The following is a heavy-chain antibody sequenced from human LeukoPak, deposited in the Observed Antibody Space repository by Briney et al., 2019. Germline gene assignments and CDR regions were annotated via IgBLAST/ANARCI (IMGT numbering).Heavy chain of an antibody. Sequence: SETLSLTCTASGGSISSSSWSWFRKPAGKGLEWIGRIYISGSTNYNPPLKSRVTMSVDTSKNKFSLKLSLVTAGDQVVYYCRRDLGEMVRGADEPFFYCWGQGTLVTVSS. D-gene: IGHD3-10*01. V-gene: IGHV4-4*07. CDR1: GGSISSSS. J-gene: IGHJ4*02. CDR2: IYISGST. CDR3: RRDLGEMVRGADEPFFYC.